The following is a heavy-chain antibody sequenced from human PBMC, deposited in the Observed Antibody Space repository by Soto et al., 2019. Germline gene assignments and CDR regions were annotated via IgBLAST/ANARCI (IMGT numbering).Heavy chain of an antibody. CDR2: IYSGGST. CDR1: GFTVSSNY. V-gene: IGHV3-66*01. D-gene: IGHD2-2*01. CDR3: ARDCSSTSCYDSSMDV. J-gene: IGHJ6*03. Sequence: EVQLVESGGGLVQPGGSLRLSCAASGFTVSSNYMSWVRQAPGKGLEWVSVIYSGGSTYYADSVKGRFTISRDNSKNTLYLQMNSLRAEDTAVYYCARDCSSTSCYDSSMDVWGKGTTVTVSS.